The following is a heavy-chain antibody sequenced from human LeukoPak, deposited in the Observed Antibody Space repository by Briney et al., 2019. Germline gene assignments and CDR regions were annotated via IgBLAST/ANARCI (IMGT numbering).Heavy chain of an antibody. J-gene: IGHJ4*02. CDR2: IYTSGST. Sequence: PSETLSLTCTVSGGSISSSSYYWGWIRQPPGKGLEWIGRIYTSGSTNYNPSLKSRVTISVDASKNQFSLKLSSVTAADTAVYYCARVSELGLNYWGQGTLVTVSS. D-gene: IGHD1-7*01. CDR3: ARVSELGLNY. CDR1: GGSISSSSYY. V-gene: IGHV4-61*02.